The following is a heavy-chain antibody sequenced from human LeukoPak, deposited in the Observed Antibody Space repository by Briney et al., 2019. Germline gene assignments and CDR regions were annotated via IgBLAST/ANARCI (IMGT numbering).Heavy chain of an antibody. J-gene: IGHJ4*02. V-gene: IGHV4-39*07. CDR3: ARAAGDEWLLRFDY. CDR2: IYYSGST. CDR1: GGSISSSSYY. D-gene: IGHD3-3*01. Sequence: PSETLSLTCTVSGGSISSSSYYWGWIRQPPGKGLEWIGSIYYSGSTYYNPSLKSRVTISVDTSRNQFSLKLSSVTAADTAVYYCARAAGDEWLLRFDYWGQGTLVTVSS.